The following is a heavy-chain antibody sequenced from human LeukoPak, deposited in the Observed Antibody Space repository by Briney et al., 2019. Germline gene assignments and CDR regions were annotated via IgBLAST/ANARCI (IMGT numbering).Heavy chain of an antibody. CDR3: ARLGRNYYDSSGYYYQYDYFDY. J-gene: IGHJ4*02. CDR1: GGSISSSSYY. D-gene: IGHD3-22*01. CDR2: IYYSGST. Sequence: PSETLSLTCTVSGGSISSSSYYWGWIRQPPGKGLEWIGSIYYSGSTYYNPSLKSRVTISVDTSKNQFSLKLSSVTAADTAVYYCARLGRNYYDSSGYYYQYDYFDYWGQGTLVTVSS. V-gene: IGHV4-39*01.